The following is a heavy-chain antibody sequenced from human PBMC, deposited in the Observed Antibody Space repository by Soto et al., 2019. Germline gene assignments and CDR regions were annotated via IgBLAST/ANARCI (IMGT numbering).Heavy chain of an antibody. CDR2: INSDGSST. D-gene: IGHD3-22*01. J-gene: IGHJ5*02. CDR3: ARKRNLYDSSGYYYGWFDP. CDR1: GFTFSSYW. Sequence: GGSLRLSCAASGFTFSSYWMHWVRQAPGKWLVWVSRINSDGSSTSYADSVKGRFTISRDNAKNTLYLQMNSLRAEDTAVYYCARKRNLYDSSGYYYGWFDPWGQGXLVTVYS. V-gene: IGHV3-74*01.